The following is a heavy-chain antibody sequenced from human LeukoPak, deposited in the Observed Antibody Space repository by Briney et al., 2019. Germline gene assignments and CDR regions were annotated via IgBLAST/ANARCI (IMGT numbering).Heavy chain of an antibody. CDR2: INPNSGGT. J-gene: IGHJ5*02. CDR1: GYTFTGYY. V-gene: IGHV1-2*02. CDR3: ARDHYDSSGYFNWFDP. D-gene: IGHD3-22*01. Sequence: ASVKVSCKASGYTFTGYYMHWVRQAPRQGLEWMGGINPNSGGTNYAQKFQGRVTMTRDTSISTAYMELSRLRSDDTAVYYCARDHYDSSGYFNWFDPWGQGTLVTVSS.